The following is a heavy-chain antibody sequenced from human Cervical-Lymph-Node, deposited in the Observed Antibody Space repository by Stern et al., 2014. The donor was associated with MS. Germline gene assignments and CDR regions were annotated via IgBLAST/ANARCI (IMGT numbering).Heavy chain of an antibody. CDR1: GGSFSGYY. V-gene: IGHV4-34*01. Sequence: QVQLQQWGAGLLKPSETLSLTCAVYGGSFSGYYWSWIRQPPGKGLEWIGEINHSGSTNYNPSLKRRSTISVTTSKNQFSLKLSSVTAADTAVYYCARDDGDSLNYWGQGTLVTVSS. CDR3: ARDDGDSLNY. J-gene: IGHJ4*02. CDR2: INHSGST. D-gene: IGHD4-17*01.